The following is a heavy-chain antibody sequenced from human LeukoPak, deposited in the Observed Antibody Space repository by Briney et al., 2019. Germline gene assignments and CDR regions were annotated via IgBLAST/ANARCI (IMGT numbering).Heavy chain of an antibody. Sequence: SQALSLTFAISGDSVSIISATWNWLRQSPARGLEWLGRIYYRSKWYNEDAVSVKSRITLNPHTSKNQFSLQLNSVTPEYTAVYYCARYSANRFDYWGQGTLVTVSS. CDR3: ARYSANRFDY. D-gene: IGHD4-11*01. J-gene: IGHJ4*02. V-gene: IGHV6-1*01. CDR2: IYYRSKWYN. CDR1: GDSVSIISAT.